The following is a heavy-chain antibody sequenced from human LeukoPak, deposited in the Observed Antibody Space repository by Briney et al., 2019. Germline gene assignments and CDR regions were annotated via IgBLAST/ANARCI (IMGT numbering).Heavy chain of an antibody. D-gene: IGHD3-22*01. CDR1: GFTFSSYS. CDR3: ARGLAYYYDSSGYNWFDP. V-gene: IGHV3-21*01. CDR2: ISSSSSYI. J-gene: IGHJ5*02. Sequence: GGSLRLSCAASGFTFSSYSMNWVRQAPGKGLEWVSSISSSSSYIYYADSVKGRFTISRDNAKNSLYLQMNSLRAEDTAVYYCARGLAYYYDSSGYNWFDPWGQGTLVTVSS.